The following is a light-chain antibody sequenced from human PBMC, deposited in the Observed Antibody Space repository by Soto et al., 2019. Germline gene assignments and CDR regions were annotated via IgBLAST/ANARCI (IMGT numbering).Light chain of an antibody. Sequence: QSALTQPASVSGSPGQSITISCTGTSSDVGGYNYVSWYQQHPAKAPKLMIYEVSNRPSGVSHRFSGSKSGNTDYLTISGLQAEDEAYYYCVSYTTSSTLVFGGGTKLTVL. CDR1: SSDVGGYNY. J-gene: IGLJ3*02. CDR3: VSYTTSSTLV. CDR2: EVS. V-gene: IGLV2-14*01.